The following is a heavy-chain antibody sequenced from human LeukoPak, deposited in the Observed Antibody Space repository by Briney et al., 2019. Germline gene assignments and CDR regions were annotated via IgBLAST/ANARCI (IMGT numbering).Heavy chain of an antibody. CDR2: IWYDGSNK. V-gene: IGHV3-33*08. CDR1: GFTFSSYV. CDR3: ARGGYYGSGSYYNYFDY. D-gene: IGHD3-10*01. J-gene: IGHJ4*02. Sequence: PGRSLRLSCAASGFTFSSYVMHWVRQAPGKGLEWVAVIWYDGSNKYYADSVKGRFTISRDNSKNTLYLQMNSLRAEDTAVYYCARGGYYGSGSYYNYFDYWGQGTLVTVSS.